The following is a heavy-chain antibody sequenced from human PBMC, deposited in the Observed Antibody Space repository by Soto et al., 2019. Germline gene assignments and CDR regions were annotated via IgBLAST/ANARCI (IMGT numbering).Heavy chain of an antibody. Sequence: GESLKISCKGSGYSFTSYWISWVRQMPGKGLEWMGRIDPSDSYTNYSPSFQGHVTISADKSISTAYLQWSSLKASDTAMYYCATLPHGSGSYLSPDYYYYGVDVWGQGTTVTVSS. CDR1: GYSFTSYW. J-gene: IGHJ6*01. D-gene: IGHD3-10*01. CDR3: ATLPHGSGSYLSPDYYYYGVDV. V-gene: IGHV5-10-1*01. CDR2: IDPSDSYT.